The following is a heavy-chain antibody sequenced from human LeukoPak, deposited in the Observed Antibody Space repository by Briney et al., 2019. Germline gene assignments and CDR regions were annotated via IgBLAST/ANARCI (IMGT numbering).Heavy chain of an antibody. V-gene: IGHV4-59*01. CDR2: IYDSGAT. Sequence: SETLSLTCSVSGGSIGNNYWNWIRQPPGKGLEWIANIYDSGATDYNPSLKSRVAISLDTSKNQFSLKLSPMTAADTAVYYCARSYGGSSSSPFDYWGQGTLVTVSS. CDR1: GGSIGNNY. J-gene: IGHJ4*02. CDR3: ARSYGGSSSSPFDY. D-gene: IGHD2-15*01.